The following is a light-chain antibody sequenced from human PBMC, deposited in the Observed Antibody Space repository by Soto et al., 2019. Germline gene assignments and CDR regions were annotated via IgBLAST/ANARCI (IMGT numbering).Light chain of an antibody. J-gene: IGLJ1*01. CDR1: SSDIGSYNH. CDR2: EVS. CDR3: IAYTGSSTSYV. V-gene: IGLV2-14*03. Sequence: QSALTQPASVSGSPGQSIPMSCSGTSSDIGSYNHVAWCQQFPGKSPKLTIYEVSSRPSGVSSRFSGSKSGNTASLTISGLQPQDEADYYCIAYTGSSTSYVFGSGTKLTVL.